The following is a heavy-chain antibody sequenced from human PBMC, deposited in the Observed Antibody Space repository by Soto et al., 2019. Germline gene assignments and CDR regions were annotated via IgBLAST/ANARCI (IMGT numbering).Heavy chain of an antibody. J-gene: IGHJ4*02. CDR3: ARVPSFYYQSTAPQVYFDY. Sequence: QVQLVQSGAEVKKPGASVKVSCKASGYTFTSNGITWVRQAPGQGLEWMGWISAYNGNTNYARKLQGRVTMTTDTSTCTAYMELRNLRSDDTAVYYCARVPSFYYQSTAPQVYFDYWGQGTLVTVSS. CDR2: ISAYNGNT. D-gene: IGHD3-10*01. V-gene: IGHV1-18*01. CDR1: GYTFTSNG.